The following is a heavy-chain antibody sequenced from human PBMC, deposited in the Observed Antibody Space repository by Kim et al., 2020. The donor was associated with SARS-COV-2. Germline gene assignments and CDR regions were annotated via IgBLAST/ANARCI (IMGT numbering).Heavy chain of an antibody. J-gene: IGHJ4*02. CDR1: GFTFSSYA. D-gene: IGHD3-22*01. Sequence: GGSLRLSCAASGFTFSSYAMSWVRQAPGKGLEWVSAISGSGGSTYYADSVKGRFTISRDNSKNTLYLQMNSLRAEDTAVYYCAKDPYDYYDSSGSQGYFDYXGQXXXVT. V-gene: IGHV3-23*01. CDR2: ISGSGGST. CDR3: AKDPYDYYDSSGSQGYFDY.